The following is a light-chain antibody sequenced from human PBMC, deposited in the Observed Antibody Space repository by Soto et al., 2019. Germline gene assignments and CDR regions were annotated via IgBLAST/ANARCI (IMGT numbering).Light chain of an antibody. CDR2: GAS. CDR1: QSVSSN. V-gene: IGKV3-15*01. J-gene: IGKJ4*01. Sequence: EIVMTQSPATLSVSPGERATLSCRASQSVSSNLAWYQQKPGQAPRLLIYGASTRATGIPARFSGSGSGTEFTLTISSLQSEDFAVYYCQQYGTSPPLTFGAGTRVEV. CDR3: QQYGTSPPLT.